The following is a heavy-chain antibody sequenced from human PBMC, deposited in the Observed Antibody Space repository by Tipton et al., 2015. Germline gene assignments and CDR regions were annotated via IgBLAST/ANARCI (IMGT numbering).Heavy chain of an antibody. CDR3: ARGGSPIIEMAYHHYGLDV. CDR2: IYHSGTT. CDR1: GGSFYTYY. J-gene: IGHJ6*02. D-gene: IGHD5-24*01. V-gene: IGHV4-34*01. Sequence: KPSETLSLTCSLSGGSFYTYYGTWIRQPPGQGLEWIGEIYHSGTTNYNPSVRGRFTISLRTSKNQLSLKVDSVTAADTAIYYCARGGSPIIEMAYHHYGLDVWGQGTTVTVSS.